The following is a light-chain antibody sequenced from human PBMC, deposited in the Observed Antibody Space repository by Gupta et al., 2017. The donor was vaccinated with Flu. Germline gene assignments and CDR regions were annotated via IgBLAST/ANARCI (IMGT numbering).Light chain of an antibody. J-gene: IGLJ2*01. Sequence: IICKAASRGVGGNDYVFWYHQHPRKDPHLMMFEVSRRRSAISDRLSASKSGNTAASTTSGVLAEEEADYYCSSYKNTNNVGVFGGGTRLTVL. CDR1: SRGVGGNDY. CDR2: EVS. CDR3: SSYKNTNNVGV. V-gene: IGLV2-14*01.